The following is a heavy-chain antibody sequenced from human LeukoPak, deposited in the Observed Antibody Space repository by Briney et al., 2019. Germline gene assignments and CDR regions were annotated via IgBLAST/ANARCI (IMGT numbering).Heavy chain of an antibody. CDR1: GFTFSSYW. Sequence: PGGSLRLSCAASGFTFSSYWMHWVRQAPGKGLVWVSRINSDGSSTSYADSVKGRFTISRDNAKNTLYLQMNSLRAEDTAVYYCAIDADIVATVFDYWGQGTLVTVSS. D-gene: IGHD5-12*01. J-gene: IGHJ4*02. CDR2: INSDGSST. CDR3: AIDADIVATVFDY. V-gene: IGHV3-74*01.